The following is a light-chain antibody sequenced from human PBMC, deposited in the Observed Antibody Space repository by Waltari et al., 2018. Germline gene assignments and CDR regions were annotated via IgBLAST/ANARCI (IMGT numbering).Light chain of an antibody. CDR2: LGS. CDR1: QSLLHSIGYDY. CDR3: MQALQTPIS. V-gene: IGKV2-28*01. Sequence: DIVMTQSPLSLPVTPGEPASISCRSSQSLLHSIGYDYLDWYLQKPGQSPQLLIYLGSNRASGVPDRFSGSGSGTDFTLKISRVEAEDVGFYYCMQALQTPISFGQGTKLEIK. J-gene: IGKJ2*03.